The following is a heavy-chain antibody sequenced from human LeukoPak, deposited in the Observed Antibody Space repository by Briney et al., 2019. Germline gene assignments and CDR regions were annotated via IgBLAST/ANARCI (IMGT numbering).Heavy chain of an antibody. D-gene: IGHD4-17*01. CDR1: GGSISSGGYY. J-gene: IGHJ4*02. V-gene: IGHV4-31*11. CDR3: ARATDYGDSYYFDY. Sequence: SQTLSLTCAVSGGSISSGGYYWSWIRQHPGKGLEWIGYIYYSGSTYYNPSLKSRVTISVDTSKNQFSLKLSSVTAADTAVYYCARATDYGDSYYFDYWGQGTLVTVSS. CDR2: IYYSGST.